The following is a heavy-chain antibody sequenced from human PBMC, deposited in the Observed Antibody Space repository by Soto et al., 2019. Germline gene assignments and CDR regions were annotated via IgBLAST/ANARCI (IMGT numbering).Heavy chain of an antibody. CDR2: IWYDGSNK. V-gene: IGHV3-33*01. Sequence: AGGSLRLSCAASGFTFSSYGMHWVRQAPGKGLEWVAVIWYDGSNKYYADSVKGRFTISRDNSKDTLYLQMNSLRAEDTAVYYCAREETFHYYYGMDVWGQGTTVTVSS. CDR1: GFTFSSYG. J-gene: IGHJ6*02. CDR3: AREETFHYYYGMDV.